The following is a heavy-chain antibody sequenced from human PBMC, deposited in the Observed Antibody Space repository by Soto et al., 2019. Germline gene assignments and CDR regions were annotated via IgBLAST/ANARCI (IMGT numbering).Heavy chain of an antibody. CDR2: ITYDGSNK. V-gene: IGHV3-30-3*01. Sequence: GGSLRLSCAASGFTFSSYAMHWVRQAPGKGLEWVAVITYDGSNKYYAYSVKGRFTISRDNSKNTLYLQMNSLRAEDTAVYYCASPVLGYFDWSPPDYWGQGTLVTVSS. CDR1: GFTFSSYA. CDR3: ASPVLGYFDWSPPDY. J-gene: IGHJ4*02. D-gene: IGHD3-9*01.